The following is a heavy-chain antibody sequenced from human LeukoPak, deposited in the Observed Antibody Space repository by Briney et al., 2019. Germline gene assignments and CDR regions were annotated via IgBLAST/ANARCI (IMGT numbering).Heavy chain of an antibody. V-gene: IGHV3-30*12. CDR1: GFTFSAFG. Sequence: PGGSLRLSCAASGFTFSAFGMHWVRQAPGKGLEWVTFIPYDGSDKYYADSVKGRFTMSRDNSQNTVYLQMNSLRAEDTAVYYCARRAGAYSHPYDYWGQGTLVTVSS. J-gene: IGHJ4*02. D-gene: IGHD4/OR15-4a*01. CDR3: ARRAGAYSHPYDY. CDR2: IPYDGSDK.